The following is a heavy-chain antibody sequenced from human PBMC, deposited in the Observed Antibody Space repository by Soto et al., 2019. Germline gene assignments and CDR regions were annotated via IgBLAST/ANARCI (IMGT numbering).Heavy chain of an antibody. CDR3: ARDIAAAGTDPYYYYYYGMDV. D-gene: IGHD6-13*01. V-gene: IGHV3-53*01. CDR1: GFTVSSNY. J-gene: IGHJ6*02. Sequence: GGSLRLSCAASGFTVSSNYMSWVRQAPGKGLEWVSVIYSGGSTYYADSVKGRFTISRDNSKNTLYLQMNSLRAEDTAVYYCARDIAAAGTDPYYYYYYGMDVWGQGTTVTVSS. CDR2: IYSGGST.